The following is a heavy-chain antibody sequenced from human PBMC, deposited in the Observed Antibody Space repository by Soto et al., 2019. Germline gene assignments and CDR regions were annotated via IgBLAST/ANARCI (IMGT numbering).Heavy chain of an antibody. CDR1: GFTFSSYG. J-gene: IGHJ6*02. CDR3: AKDGGAVTPYYYYGMDV. CDR2: ISYDGSNK. V-gene: IGHV3-30*18. D-gene: IGHD4-17*01. Sequence: GGSLRLSCAASGFTFSSYGMHWVRQAPGKGLEWVAVISYDGSNKYYADSVKGRFTISRDNSKNTLNLKMNSLRAEDTAVYYCAKDGGAVTPYYYYGMDVWGQGTTVTVSS.